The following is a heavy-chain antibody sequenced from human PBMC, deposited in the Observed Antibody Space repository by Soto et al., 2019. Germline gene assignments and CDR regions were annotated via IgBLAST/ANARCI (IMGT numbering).Heavy chain of an antibody. CDR1: GGTLSSYA. V-gene: IGHV1-69*13. CDR2: IIPIFGTA. Sequence: SVEVSCKSSGGTLSSYAISRGRQAPGQGLEWMGGIIPIFGTANYAQKFQGRVTITADESTSTAYMELSSLRAEDTAVYYCARAGDYGIIYRFDYWGQGTLVTVSS. J-gene: IGHJ4*02. CDR3: ARAGDYGIIYRFDY. D-gene: IGHD4-17*01.